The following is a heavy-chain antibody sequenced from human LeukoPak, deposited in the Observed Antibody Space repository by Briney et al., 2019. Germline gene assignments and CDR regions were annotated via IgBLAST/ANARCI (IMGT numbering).Heavy chain of an antibody. D-gene: IGHD6-13*01. CDR1: AFTISSNS. CDR2: ISNSSSNI. CDR3: VRVVLVTWSAFDI. J-gene: IGHJ3*02. Sequence: PSGTLSLTCAASAFTISSNSMNWVRQAPGQGLAGGSSISNSSSNIYYEDSVKGRFTISRDKAKNSLYLQMNSLRAADTALYYCVRVVLVTWSAFDIWGQGTMVTVSS. V-gene: IGHV3-21*01.